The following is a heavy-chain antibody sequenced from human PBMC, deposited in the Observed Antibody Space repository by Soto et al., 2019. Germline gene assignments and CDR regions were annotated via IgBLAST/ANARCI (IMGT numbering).Heavy chain of an antibody. CDR1: GGSITSVTFS. CDR3: ARGTLFRKGYYDATDYNFFHX. V-gene: IGHV4-30-2*01. CDR2: IYYTGGT. D-gene: IGHD3-22*01. Sequence: SETLSLTCAVSGGSITSVTFSWTWIRQPPGKGLEVIGAIYYTGGTYYNPSLKSGVTISVDRSKNHFSLSLNSVAAADTAMYYCARGTLFRKGYYDATDYNFFHXSGQGTLGTVSX. J-gene: IGHJ4*02.